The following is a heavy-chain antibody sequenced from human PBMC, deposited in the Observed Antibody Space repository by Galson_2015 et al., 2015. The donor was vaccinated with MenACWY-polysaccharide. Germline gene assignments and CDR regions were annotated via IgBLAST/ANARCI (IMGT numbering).Heavy chain of an antibody. Sequence: CAISGDSVSSNSAAWNWIRQSPSRGLEWLGRTYYRSKWYNDYAVSVRSRITINPDTSKNQFSLQLNSVTPEDTAVYYCARDKAYGDFTYWYFDLWGRGTLVTVSS. CDR2: TYYRSKWYN. CDR3: ARDKAYGDFTYWYFDL. CDR1: GDSVSSNSAA. V-gene: IGHV6-1*01. J-gene: IGHJ2*01. D-gene: IGHD4-17*01.